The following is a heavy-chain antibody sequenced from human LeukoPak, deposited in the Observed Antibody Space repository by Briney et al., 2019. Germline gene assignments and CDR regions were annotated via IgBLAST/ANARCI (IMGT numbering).Heavy chain of an antibody. D-gene: IGHD3-10*01. CDR2: INQSGST. CDR1: GGSFSGYY. Sequence: PSETLSLTCAVYGGSFSGYYWNWIRQPPGKGLEWIGEINQSGSTNYNPSLKSRVTISVDTSKNQFSLKLSSVTAADTAVYYCARDRGMENIDYWGQGTLVTVSS. CDR3: ARDRGMENIDY. J-gene: IGHJ4*02. V-gene: IGHV4-34*01.